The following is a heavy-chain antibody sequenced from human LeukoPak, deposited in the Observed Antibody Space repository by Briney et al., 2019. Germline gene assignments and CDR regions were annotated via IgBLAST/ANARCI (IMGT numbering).Heavy chain of an antibody. Sequence: PAETLSLTCAVFGGSISSYYWSWIRQPPGKGLEWIGYVFHSGTINYNPSLRSRVTMSIDGTKNQFSLKLSSVTAADTAVYYGGRHGGATMVRGILVDGFDIWGQGTMSPSLQ. CDR2: VFHSGTI. J-gene: IGHJ3*02. D-gene: IGHD3-10*01. V-gene: IGHV4-59*08. CDR3: GRHGGATMVRGILVDGFDI. CDR1: GGSISSYY.